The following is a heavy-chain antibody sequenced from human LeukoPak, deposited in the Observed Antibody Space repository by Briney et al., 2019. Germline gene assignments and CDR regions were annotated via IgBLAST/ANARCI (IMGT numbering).Heavy chain of an antibody. D-gene: IGHD3-22*01. J-gene: IGHJ3*02. CDR1: GGSFSGYY. Sequence: SETLSLTCAVYGGSFSGYYWSWIRQPPGKGLEWIGEINHSGSTNYNPSLKSRVTISVDTSKNQFSLKLSSVTAADTAVYYCARGDYYDDAFDIWGQGTMVTVSS. CDR3: ARGDYYDDAFDI. CDR2: INHSGST. V-gene: IGHV4-34*01.